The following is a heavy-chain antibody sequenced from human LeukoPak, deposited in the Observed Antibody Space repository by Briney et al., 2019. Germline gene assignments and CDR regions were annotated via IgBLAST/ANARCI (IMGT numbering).Heavy chain of an antibody. J-gene: IGHJ6*03. Sequence: ASVKVSCKASGYTFTSYDINWVRQATGQGLEWMGWMNPNSGNTGHAQKFQGRVTMTRNTSISTAYMELSSLRSEDTAVYYCARGRSYYDFWSGYRQYYYYYMDVWGKGTTVTVSS. CDR1: GYTFTSYD. CDR3: ARGRSYYDFWSGYRQYYYYYMDV. D-gene: IGHD3-3*01. CDR2: MNPNSGNT. V-gene: IGHV1-8*01.